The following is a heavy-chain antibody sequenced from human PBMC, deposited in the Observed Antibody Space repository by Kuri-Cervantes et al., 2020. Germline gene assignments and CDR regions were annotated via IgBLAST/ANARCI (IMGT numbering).Heavy chain of an antibody. CDR3: ARDKYGSGLFGMDV. V-gene: IGHV4-59*06. Sequence: SETLSLTCAVYGGSFSGYYWSWIRQPPGKGLEWIGYIYYSGSTYYNPSLKSRVTISVDTSKNQFSLKLSSVTAADTAVYYCARDKYGSGLFGMDVWGQGTTVTVSS. CDR1: GGSFSGYY. CDR2: IYYSGST. D-gene: IGHD3-10*01. J-gene: IGHJ6*02.